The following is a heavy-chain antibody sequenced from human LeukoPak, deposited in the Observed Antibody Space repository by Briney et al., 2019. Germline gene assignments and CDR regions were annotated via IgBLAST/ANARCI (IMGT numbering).Heavy chain of an antibody. J-gene: IGHJ4*02. Sequence: SETLSLTCIVSGGSISSSSYYWGWIRQPPGKGLEWIGSIYYSGSTYYNPSLKSRVTISVDTSKNQFSLKLSSVTAADTAVYYCAREGYGALNDWGQGTLVTVSS. CDR2: IYYSGST. CDR3: AREGYGALND. V-gene: IGHV4-39*02. D-gene: IGHD1-1*01. CDR1: GGSISSSSYY.